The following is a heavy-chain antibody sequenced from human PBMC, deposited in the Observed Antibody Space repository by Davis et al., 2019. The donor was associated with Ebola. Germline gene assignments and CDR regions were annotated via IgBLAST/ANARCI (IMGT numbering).Heavy chain of an antibody. CDR2: ISGSGGST. Sequence: SCAASGFTFSSYAMSWVRQAPGKGLEWVSAISGSGGSTYYADSVKGRFTISRDNSKKTLYLQMNSLRAEDTAVYYCAKSGLSFGVVKYHYGMDVWGKGTTVTVSS. CDR3: AKSGLSFGVVKYHYGMDV. D-gene: IGHD3-3*01. CDR1: GFTFSSYA. V-gene: IGHV3-23*01. J-gene: IGHJ6*04.